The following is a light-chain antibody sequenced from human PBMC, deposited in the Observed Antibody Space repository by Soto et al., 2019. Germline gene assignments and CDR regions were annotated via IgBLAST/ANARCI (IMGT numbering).Light chain of an antibody. V-gene: IGLV1-44*01. CDR3: ATWDDSLRAVV. CDR2: DNN. J-gene: IGLJ2*01. CDR1: RSNIGSFA. Sequence: QSVLTQPPSASGTPGQRVTISCSGNRSNIGSFAVSWYQHLPGTAPRLLISDNNERPSGVPERFSGSKSGTSASLAISGLQSQDEADYYCATWDDSLRAVVFGGGTKLTVL.